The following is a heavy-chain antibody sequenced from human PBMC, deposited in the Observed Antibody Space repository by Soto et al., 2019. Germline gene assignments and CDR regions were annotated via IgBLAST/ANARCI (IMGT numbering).Heavy chain of an antibody. Sequence: SEPHSLRNAVSGGYISSSNWRSSVRKPPGKGLEWNGDIYHSGSTNYNPSLKSRVTISVDKSKNHFSLKLSSVTAADTAVYYCARSPLYYYGSGSYFNLMSWYFDYWGQGTLVTVSS. CDR2: IYHSGST. D-gene: IGHD3-10*01. V-gene: IGHV4-4*02. CDR3: ARSPLYYYGSGSYFNLMSWYFDY. CDR1: GGYISSSNW. J-gene: IGHJ4*02.